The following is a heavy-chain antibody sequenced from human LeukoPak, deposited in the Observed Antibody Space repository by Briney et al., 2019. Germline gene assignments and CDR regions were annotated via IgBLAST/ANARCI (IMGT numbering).Heavy chain of an antibody. V-gene: IGHV3-48*04. CDR2: ITSTSARM. J-gene: IGHJ5*02. CDR3: ARPLMYYFGSETYYWFDP. D-gene: IGHD3-10*01. CDR1: GFSFSSYS. Sequence: GGSLRLSCAASGFSFSSYSMNWVRQAPGQGLEWVSYITSTSARMYYADSVKGRFTISRDNAKNSLYLQMNSLRAEDTAVYYCARPLMYYFGSETYYWFDPWGQGTLVTVSS.